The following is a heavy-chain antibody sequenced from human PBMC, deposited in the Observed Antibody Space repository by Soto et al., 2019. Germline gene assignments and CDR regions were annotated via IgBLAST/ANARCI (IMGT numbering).Heavy chain of an antibody. CDR3: AREYAFSSDY. J-gene: IGHJ4*02. V-gene: IGHV4-59*01. CDR1: GGSMRSYY. Sequence: SEILSLTCSVSGGSMRSYYWSWIRQPPGKGLEWIGYIHDSGITDYNPSLKSRATISIDTFRNQISLNLHSVTAADTAVYYCAREYAFSSDYWGQGTVVTVSS. CDR2: IHDSGIT. D-gene: IGHD2-2*01.